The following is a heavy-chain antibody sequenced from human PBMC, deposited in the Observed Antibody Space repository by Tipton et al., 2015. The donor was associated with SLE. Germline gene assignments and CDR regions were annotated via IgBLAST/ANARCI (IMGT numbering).Heavy chain of an antibody. V-gene: IGHV4-59*04. J-gene: IGHJ4*02. CDR2: VYHSGST. D-gene: IGHD5-24*01. Sequence: GLVKPSETLSLTCTVSGGSISSYYWAWIRQPPGKGLEWIGSVYHSGSTYQNSSVKSRVSMSVDTSKNQFSLKLSSVTAADTAVYYCARDPNPGPFDYWGQGRLVTVST. CDR3: ARDPNPGPFDY. CDR1: GGSISSYY.